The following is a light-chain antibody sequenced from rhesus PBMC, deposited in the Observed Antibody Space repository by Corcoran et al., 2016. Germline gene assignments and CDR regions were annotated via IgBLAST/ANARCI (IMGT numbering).Light chain of an antibody. J-gene: IGKJ1*01. Sequence: DIQMTQSPSSLSASVGDRVTITCRASQGITIDFAWYQQKPGEPPNLLIYEASSLQSGIPSRFSGSGSGTDFTLTIRSLQPEDFATYYCQHYYSTPRTFGQGTKVEIK. V-gene: IGKV1-25*01. CDR3: QHYYSTPRT. CDR2: EAS. CDR1: QGITID.